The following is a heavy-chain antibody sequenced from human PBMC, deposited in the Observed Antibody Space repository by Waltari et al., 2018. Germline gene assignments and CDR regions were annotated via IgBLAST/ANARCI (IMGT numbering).Heavy chain of an antibody. CDR2: IYYSGST. CDR1: GGSISSYY. Sequence: QVQLQESGPGLVQPSETLSLTCTVSGGSISSYYWSWIRQPPGKGLEWIGYIYYSGSTNYNPSLKSRVTISVDTSKNQFSLKLSSVTAADTAVYYCARGGTWGGYYYYYMDVWGKGTTVTVSS. J-gene: IGHJ6*03. D-gene: IGHD7-27*01. CDR3: ARGGTWGGYYYYYMDV. V-gene: IGHV4-59*01.